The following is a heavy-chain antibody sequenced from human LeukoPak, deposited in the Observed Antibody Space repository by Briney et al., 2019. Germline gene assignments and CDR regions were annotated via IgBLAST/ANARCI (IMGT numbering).Heavy chain of an antibody. CDR3: ARDPISSSSSGA. J-gene: IGHJ5*02. CDR2: INAGNGNT. CDR1: GYTFTSYA. Sequence: ASVKVSCKASGYTFTSYAMHWVRQAPGQRLEWMGWINAGNGNTKYSQKFQGRVTITADESTSTAYMELSSLRSEDTAVYYCARDPISSSSSGAWGQGTLVTVSS. V-gene: IGHV1-3*01. D-gene: IGHD6-6*01.